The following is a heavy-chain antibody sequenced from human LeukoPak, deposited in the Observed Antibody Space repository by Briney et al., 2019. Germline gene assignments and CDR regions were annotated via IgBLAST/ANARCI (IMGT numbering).Heavy chain of an antibody. CDR1: GFTFNNYW. Sequence: GGSLRLSCAASGFTFNNYWMSWVRQAPGKGLEWVANIKQDGSEKYYVDSVKGRFTISRDNAKNSLYLQMNSLRAEDTAVYYCASFSDSFDYWGQGTLVIVSS. CDR3: ASFSDSFDY. CDR2: IKQDGSEK. V-gene: IGHV3-7*01. J-gene: IGHJ4*02.